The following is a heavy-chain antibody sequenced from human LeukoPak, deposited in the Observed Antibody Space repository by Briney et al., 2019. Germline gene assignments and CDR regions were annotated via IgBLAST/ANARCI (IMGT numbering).Heavy chain of an antibody. CDR2: IIPILGMP. J-gene: IGHJ4*02. Sequence: SVKVSCKASGGTFSSYSISWVRQAPGQGLEWMGRIIPILGMPNYAQKFEGRVTITADKTTSTAYMELSSLRSEDTAVYYCASEPYCGGDCYSTFNYWGQGTLVTVSS. CDR1: GGTFSSYS. D-gene: IGHD2-21*02. CDR3: ASEPYCGGDCYSTFNY. V-gene: IGHV1-69*04.